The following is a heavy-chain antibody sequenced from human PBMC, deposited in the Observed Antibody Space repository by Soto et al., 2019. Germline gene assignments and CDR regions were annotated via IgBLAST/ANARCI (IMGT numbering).Heavy chain of an antibody. D-gene: IGHD6-6*01. J-gene: IGHJ6*03. CDR3: ARGGGSSDYYYYYYMDV. Sequence: QVQLVQSGAEVEKPGASVKVSCKASGYTFTGYYMHWVRQAPGQGLEWMGWINPNSGGTNYAQKFQGWVTMTRDTSISTAYMELSRLRSDDTAVYYCARGGGSSDYYYYYYMDVWGKGTTVTVSS. CDR2: INPNSGGT. CDR1: GYTFTGYY. V-gene: IGHV1-2*04.